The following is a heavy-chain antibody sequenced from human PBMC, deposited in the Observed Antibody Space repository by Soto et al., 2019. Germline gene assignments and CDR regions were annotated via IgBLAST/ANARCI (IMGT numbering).Heavy chain of an antibody. CDR1: GYGFTSYD. V-gene: IGHV1-8*01. CDR3: ARGRGWRDY. CDR2: MDPKTGNT. Sequence: SSVKVYSKASGYGFTSYDINWVRQATGQGLEWMGWMDPKTGNTDYGQKFQGRVTMTRNTSISTAYMELSSLTSEDTAVYYCARGRGWRDYWGQGTLVSVPS. J-gene: IGHJ4*02. D-gene: IGHD6-19*01.